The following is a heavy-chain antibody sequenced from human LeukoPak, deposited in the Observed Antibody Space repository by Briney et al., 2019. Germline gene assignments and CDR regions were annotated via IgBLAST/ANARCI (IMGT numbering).Heavy chain of an antibody. Sequence: ASVNVSRKVSGYTLTELSMHWVRQAPGKGLEWMGGFDPEDGETIYAQKFQGRVTMTEDTSTDTAYKELSSLRSEDTAVYYCATVHGGVAFDIWGQGAMVTVSS. CDR3: ATVHGGVAFDI. D-gene: IGHD2-8*01. CDR1: GYTLTELS. CDR2: FDPEDGET. V-gene: IGHV1-24*01. J-gene: IGHJ3*02.